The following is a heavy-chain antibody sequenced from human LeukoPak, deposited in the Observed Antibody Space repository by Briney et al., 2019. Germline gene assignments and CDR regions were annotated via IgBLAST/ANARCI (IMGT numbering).Heavy chain of an antibody. V-gene: IGHV4-4*09. CDR3: ARRGSSSWYSSLPFDP. CDR1: GGSISSYY. Sequence: SETLSLTCTVSGGSISSYYWSWIRQPPGKGLEWIGYIYTSGSTNYNPSLKSRVTISVDTSKNQFSLKLSPVTAADTAVYYCARRGSSSWYSSLPFDPWGQGTLVTVSS. CDR2: IYTSGST. D-gene: IGHD6-13*01. J-gene: IGHJ5*02.